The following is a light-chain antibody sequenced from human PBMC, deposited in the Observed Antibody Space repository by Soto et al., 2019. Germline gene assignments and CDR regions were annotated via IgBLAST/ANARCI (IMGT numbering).Light chain of an antibody. Sequence: DIQMTQSPSSLSASVGDRVTITCQASQEISNYLNWYQQKPGKAPNLLVYDASNLQTGVPSRFSGSGSGTVLTFTISSLQAEDIATYFCQQFYNLPYTFGQGTKLQIK. V-gene: IGKV1-33*01. CDR3: QQFYNLPYT. CDR1: QEISNY. CDR2: DAS. J-gene: IGKJ2*01.